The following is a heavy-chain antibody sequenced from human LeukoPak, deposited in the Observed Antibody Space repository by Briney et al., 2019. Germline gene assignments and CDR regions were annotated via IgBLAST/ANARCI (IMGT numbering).Heavy chain of an antibody. CDR1: GYSFTNYW. V-gene: IGHV5-51*04. Sequence: GESLKISRKGSGYSFTNYWIGWGRQMPGEGLEWGGIIYPGDSDTRYSPSFQGQVTISAAKPISTAYLQWSSLKASDTAMYYCARLVDTSMARFDYWGQGTPVTVSS. CDR3: ARLVDTSMARFDY. J-gene: IGHJ4*02. CDR2: IYPGDSDT. D-gene: IGHD5-18*01.